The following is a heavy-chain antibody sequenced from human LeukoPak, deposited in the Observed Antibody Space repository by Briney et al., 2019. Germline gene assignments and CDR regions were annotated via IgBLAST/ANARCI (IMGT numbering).Heavy chain of an antibody. D-gene: IGHD1-26*01. J-gene: IGHJ4*02. CDR2: INSDGSST. CDR3: ARGSYYSFSDC. Sequence: GGSLRLSCAASGFTFSSYSMHWVRQPPGKGLVWVSRINSDGSSTSYADSVKGRFTVSRDNAKNTLYLQMSSLRAEDTAVYFCARGSYYSFSDCWGQGTLVTVSS. CDR1: GFTFSSYS. V-gene: IGHV3-74*01.